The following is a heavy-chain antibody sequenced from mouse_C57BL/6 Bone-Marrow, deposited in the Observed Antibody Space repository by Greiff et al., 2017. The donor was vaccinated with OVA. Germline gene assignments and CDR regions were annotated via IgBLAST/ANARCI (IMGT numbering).Heavy chain of an antibody. CDR1: GYTFTSYW. J-gene: IGHJ1*03. V-gene: IGHV1-69*01. CDR3: ARQGIYYGSSYWYFDV. Sequence: VQLQQSGAELVMPGASVKLSCKASGYTFTSYWMHWVKQRPGQGLEWIGEIDPSDSYTNYNQKFKGKSTLTVDKSSSTAYMQLSSLTSEDSAVYYCARQGIYYGSSYWYFDVWGTGTTVAVSS. CDR2: IDPSDSYT. D-gene: IGHD1-1*01.